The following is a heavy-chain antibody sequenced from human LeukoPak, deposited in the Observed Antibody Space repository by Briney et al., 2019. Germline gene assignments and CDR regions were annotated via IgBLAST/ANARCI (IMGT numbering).Heavy chain of an antibody. CDR3: AKDLSSSWSFDS. CDR2: ISYDGSSK. CDR1: GFTFSSNG. J-gene: IGHJ4*02. D-gene: IGHD6-13*01. Sequence: GGSLRLSCAASGFTFSSNGMHWVRQAPGKGLEWVAVISYDGSSKYCADSVKGRFTISRDNSKNTVYPQMNSLRVEDTAVYYCAKDLSSSWSFDSWGQGTLVTVSS. V-gene: IGHV3-30*18.